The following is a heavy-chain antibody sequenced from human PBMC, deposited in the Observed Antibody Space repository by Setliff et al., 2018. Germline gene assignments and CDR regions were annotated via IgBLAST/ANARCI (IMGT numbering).Heavy chain of an antibody. CDR1: GGSFSGYY. CDR2: INHTGST. J-gene: IGHJ5*02. Sequence: PSETLSLTCAVYGGSFSGYYWSWIRQPPGKGLEWIGEINHTGSTNYSPSLKSRVTISVDTSKNQSSLKLTSVTAADTAVYYCARGYCSSPSCFFAGWFDPWGQGTLVTVSS. V-gene: IGHV4-34*01. CDR3: ARGYCSSPSCFFAGWFDP. D-gene: IGHD2-2*01.